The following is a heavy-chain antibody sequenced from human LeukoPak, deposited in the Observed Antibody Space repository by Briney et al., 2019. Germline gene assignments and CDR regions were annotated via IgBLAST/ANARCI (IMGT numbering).Heavy chain of an antibody. CDR2: INTDGRTT. D-gene: IGHD6-6*01. Sequence: PGGSLRLSCAASGFSFSSHWMHWVRQVPGKGLVRVSRINTDGRTTNYADSVKGRFTISRDNGKNTLYLQMNSLRADDTAVYYCARSSYSSSSSVWGQGTMVTVSS. CDR1: GFSFSSHW. J-gene: IGHJ3*01. CDR3: ARSSYSSSSSV. V-gene: IGHV3-74*01.